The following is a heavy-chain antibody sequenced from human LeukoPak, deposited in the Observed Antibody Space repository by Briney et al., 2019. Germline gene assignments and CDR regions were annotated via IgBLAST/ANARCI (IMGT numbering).Heavy chain of an antibody. J-gene: IGHJ4*02. CDR1: GFTFDDYA. V-gene: IGHV3-9*01. CDR2: ISWNSGSI. CDR3: ATDMVRGVMRRLDY. D-gene: IGHD3-10*01. Sequence: GGSLRLSCAASGFTFDDYAMPWLRHAPGKGLEWVSGISWNSGSIGYADSVKGRFTISRDNAKNSLYLQMNSLRAEDTALYYCATDMVRGVMRRLDYWGQGTLVTVSS.